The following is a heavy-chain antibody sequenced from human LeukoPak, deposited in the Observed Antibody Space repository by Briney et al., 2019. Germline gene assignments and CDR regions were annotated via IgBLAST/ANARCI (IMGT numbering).Heavy chain of an antibody. D-gene: IGHD6-19*01. J-gene: IGHJ6*03. CDR3: ARRAVDNSYYYYMDV. CDR2: MNPKSGNT. CDR1: GYTFTSYD. Sequence: ASVKVSCKASGYTFTSYDINWVRQVTGQGLEWMGWMNPKSGNTGYAQKFQGRVTITRNTSVSTAYMEVSSLRYEDTAVYYCARRAVDNSYYYYMDVWGKGTTVTVSS. V-gene: IGHV1-8*03.